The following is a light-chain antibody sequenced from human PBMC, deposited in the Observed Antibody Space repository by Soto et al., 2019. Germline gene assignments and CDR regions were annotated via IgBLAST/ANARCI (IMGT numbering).Light chain of an antibody. CDR2: DVT. V-gene: IGLV2-14*03. Sequence: QSALTQPASVSGSPGQSITISCTGTDSDIGGYNYVSWYQHHPGKAPKVLIYDVTDRPSGVSNRFSGSKSGNTASLTISGLQAEDEADYYCSSDTRTASRVEFGGGTKLTVL. J-gene: IGLJ2*01. CDR3: SSDTRTASRVE. CDR1: DSDIGGYNY.